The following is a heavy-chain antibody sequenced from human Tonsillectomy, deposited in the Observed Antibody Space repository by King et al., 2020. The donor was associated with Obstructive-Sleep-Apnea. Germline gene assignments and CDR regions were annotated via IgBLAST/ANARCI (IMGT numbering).Heavy chain of an antibody. CDR1: GFTFSSYD. D-gene: IGHD3-10*01. CDR2: IGTAGDT. V-gene: IGHV3-13*01. Sequence: EVQLVESGGGLVQPGGSLRLSCAASGFTFSSYDMHWVRQAAGKGLEWVSAIGTAGDTYYPGSVKGRFTISRENAKNSLYLQMNSLRAGDTAVYYCARRVGGSGSWEYYFDYWGQGTLVTVSS. J-gene: IGHJ4*02. CDR3: ARRVGGSGSWEYYFDY.